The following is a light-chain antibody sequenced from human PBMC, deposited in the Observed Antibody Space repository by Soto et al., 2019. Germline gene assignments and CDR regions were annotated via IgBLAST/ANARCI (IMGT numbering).Light chain of an antibody. Sequence: EIVLTQSPGTLSLSPGERATLSCRASQSVSSNLAWYQQKPGQAPRLLIYGASTRATGIPARFSGSGSGTEFTLTISTLQSADFAVYYCQQYNNWPFTFGPGTKVDIK. CDR2: GAS. CDR1: QSVSSN. V-gene: IGKV3-15*01. J-gene: IGKJ3*01. CDR3: QQYNNWPFT.